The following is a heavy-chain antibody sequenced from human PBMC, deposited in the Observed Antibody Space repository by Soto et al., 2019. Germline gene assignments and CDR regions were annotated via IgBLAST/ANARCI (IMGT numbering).Heavy chain of an antibody. J-gene: IGHJ4*02. CDR2: IYYSGNT. Sequence: SETLSLTCTVSGDSISSYYWSWIRQPPGKGLEWIGYIYYSGNTNYNPSLKSRINMSVDTSKNPLSLKLSSVTAADTAVYYCARDKWGAFDYWGQGTLVTVS. CDR3: ARDKWGAFDY. V-gene: IGHV4-59*01. D-gene: IGHD7-27*01. CDR1: GDSISSYY.